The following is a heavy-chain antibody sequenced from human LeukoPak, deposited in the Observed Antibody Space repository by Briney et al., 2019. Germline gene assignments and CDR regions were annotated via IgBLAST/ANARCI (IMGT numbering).Heavy chain of an antibody. Sequence: GGSLRLSCAASGFTFSNYDMPWVRQAPGKGLEWVSAISSSSSYIYYADSIKCRFPISRDNAEHPLYLQMNSLRAVDTAVYFCARGEEKATITALDSWGQGTLVTVSS. V-gene: IGHV3-21*01. CDR3: ARGEEKATITALDS. J-gene: IGHJ4*02. D-gene: IGHD5-24*01. CDR2: ISSSSSYI. CDR1: GFTFSNYD.